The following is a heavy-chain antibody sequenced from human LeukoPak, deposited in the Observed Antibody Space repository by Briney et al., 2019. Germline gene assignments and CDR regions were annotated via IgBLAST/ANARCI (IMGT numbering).Heavy chain of an antibody. CDR1: GFTFSSYA. J-gene: IGHJ3*02. CDR2: ISGSGGST. CDR3: ARRYCSSTSCWGAAFDI. Sequence: TGGSLRLSCAASGFTFSSYAMSWVRQAPGKGLEWVSGISGSGGSTYYADSVKGRLTISRDNSKNTLYLQMNSLRAEDTAVYHCARRYCSSTSCWGAAFDIWGQGTMVTVSS. D-gene: IGHD2-2*01. V-gene: IGHV3-23*01.